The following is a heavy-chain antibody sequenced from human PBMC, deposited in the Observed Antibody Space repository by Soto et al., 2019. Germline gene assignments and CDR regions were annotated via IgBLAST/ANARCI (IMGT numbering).Heavy chain of an antibody. Sequence: ASVKVSCKASGYTFTSYAMHWVRQAPGQRLEWMGWINAGNGNTKYSQKFQGRVTITRDTSASTAYMELSSLRSEDTAVYYCAREGSIRYFDWLLSPYYYGMDVWGQGTTVTVSS. CDR1: GYTFTSYA. D-gene: IGHD3-9*01. V-gene: IGHV1-3*01. CDR3: AREGSIRYFDWLLSPYYYGMDV. J-gene: IGHJ6*02. CDR2: INAGNGNT.